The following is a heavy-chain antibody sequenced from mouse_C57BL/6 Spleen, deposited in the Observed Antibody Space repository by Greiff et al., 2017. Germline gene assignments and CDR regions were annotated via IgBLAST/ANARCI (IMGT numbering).Heavy chain of an antibody. Sequence: QVQLQQPGAELVKPGASVTLSCKASGYTFTSYWMHWVKQRPGRGLEWIGRIDPNSGGTKYNEKFKSKATLTVDKPSSTAYMQLSSLTSEDSAVYYCARGGWDGVYYYAMDYWGQGTSVTVSS. CDR1: GYTFTSYW. D-gene: IGHD4-1*01. V-gene: IGHV1-72*01. CDR2: IDPNSGGT. CDR3: ARGGWDGVYYYAMDY. J-gene: IGHJ4*01.